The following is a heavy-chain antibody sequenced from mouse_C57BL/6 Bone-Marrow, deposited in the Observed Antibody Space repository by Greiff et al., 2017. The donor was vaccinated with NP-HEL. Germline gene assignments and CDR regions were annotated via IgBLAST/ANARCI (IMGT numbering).Heavy chain of an antibody. D-gene: IGHD2-4*01. V-gene: IGHV1-59*01. CDR3: ARERGYDYAPGY. Sequence: VQLQQPGAELVRPGTSVKLSCKASGYTFTSYWMHWVKQRPGQGLEWIGVIDPSDSYTNYNQKFKGKATLTVDTSSSTASMQLSSLTSEDSAVYYCARERGYDYAPGYWGQGTTLTVSS. CDR1: GYTFTSYW. J-gene: IGHJ2*01. CDR2: IDPSDSYT.